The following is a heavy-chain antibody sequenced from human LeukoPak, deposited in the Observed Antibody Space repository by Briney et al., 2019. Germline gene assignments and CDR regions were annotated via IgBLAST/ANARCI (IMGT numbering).Heavy chain of an antibody. CDR2: IYYSGST. CDR3: ARVATVTTPLDY. CDR1: GGSISSSSYY. Sequence: PSETLSLTCTVSGGSISSSSYYWGWIRQPPGKGLEWIGSIYYSGSTYYNPSLKSRVTISVDTSKNQFSLKLSSVTAADTAVYYCARVATVTTPLDYWGQGTLVTVSS. J-gene: IGHJ4*02. V-gene: IGHV4-39*01. D-gene: IGHD4-17*01.